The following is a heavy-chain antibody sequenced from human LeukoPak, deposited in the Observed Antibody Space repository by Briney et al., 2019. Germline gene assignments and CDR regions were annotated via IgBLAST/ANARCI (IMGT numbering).Heavy chain of an antibody. V-gene: IGHV4-61*01. J-gene: IGHJ4*02. CDR1: GGSVSSGSYY. D-gene: IGHD6-19*01. CDR3: ARTANPYQWLVPYFDY. CDR2: IYYSGST. Sequence: KPSETLSLTCTVSGGSVSSGSYYWSWIRQPPGKGLEWIGYIYYSGSTNYNPSLKSRVTISVDTSKNQFSLKLSSVTAADTAVYYCARTANPYQWLVPYFDYWGQGTLVTVSS.